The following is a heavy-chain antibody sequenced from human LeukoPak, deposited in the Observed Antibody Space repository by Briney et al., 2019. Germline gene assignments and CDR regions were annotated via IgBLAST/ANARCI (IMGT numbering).Heavy chain of an antibody. CDR3: ARVGGARVD. V-gene: IGHV1-69*02. CDR1: GGTFSSYT. Sequence: SVKVSCKASGGTFSSYTISWVPQASGQGLEWMGMIIPILGIANYAQKFQGRVTITADKSTSTAYMELSSLRSEDTAVYYCARVGGARVDWGQGTLVTVSS. J-gene: IGHJ4*02. CDR2: IIPILGIA. D-gene: IGHD1-26*01.